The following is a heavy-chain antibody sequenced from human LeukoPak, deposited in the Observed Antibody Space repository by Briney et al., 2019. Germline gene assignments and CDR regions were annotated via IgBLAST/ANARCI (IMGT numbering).Heavy chain of an antibody. D-gene: IGHD2-21*02. CDR1: GFTFSSYS. CDR2: ISSSSSYI. CDR3: ARSGKYCGGDCYPAEYFQH. Sequence: GGSLRLSCAASGFTFSSYSMNWVRQAPGKGLEWVSSISSSSSYIYYADSVKGRFTISRDNAKNSLYLQMNSLRAEDTAVYYCARSGKYCGGDCYPAEYFQHWARAPRSPSPQ. V-gene: IGHV3-21*01. J-gene: IGHJ1*01.